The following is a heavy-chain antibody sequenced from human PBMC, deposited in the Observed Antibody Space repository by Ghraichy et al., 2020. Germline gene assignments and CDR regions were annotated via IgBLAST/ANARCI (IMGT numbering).Heavy chain of an antibody. CDR2: IYYSGST. CDR1: GGPISSSSYY. Sequence: SENLSLICTVSGGPISSSSYYWGWIRQPPGKGLEWIGSIYYSGSTYYNPSLKSRVTISVDTSKNQFSLKLSSVTAADTAVYYCARSRITIFGVVSTPIDYWGQGTLVTVSS. V-gene: IGHV4-39*01. CDR3: ARSRITIFGVVSTPIDY. J-gene: IGHJ4*02. D-gene: IGHD3-3*01.